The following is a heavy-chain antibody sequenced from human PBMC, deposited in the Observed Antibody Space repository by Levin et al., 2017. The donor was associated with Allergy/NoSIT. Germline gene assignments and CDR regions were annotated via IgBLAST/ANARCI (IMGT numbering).Heavy chain of an antibody. J-gene: IGHJ4*02. CDR1: GFTFSSYA. D-gene: IGHD2-15*01. CDR3: ARDRAPRGFVVVVAAGATLGY. Sequence: GGSLRLSCAASGFTFSSYAMHWVRQAPGKGLEWVAVISYDGSNKYYADSVKGRFTISRDNSKNTLYLQMNSLRAEDTAVYYCARDRAPRGFVVVVAAGATLGYWGQGTLVTVSS. V-gene: IGHV3-30-3*01. CDR2: ISYDGSNK.